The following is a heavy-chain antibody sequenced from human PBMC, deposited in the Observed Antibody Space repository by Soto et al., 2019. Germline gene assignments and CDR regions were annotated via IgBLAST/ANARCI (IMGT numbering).Heavy chain of an antibody. CDR1: GGSFSGYY. D-gene: IGHD3-3*01. CDR2: INHSGST. V-gene: IGHV4-34*01. J-gene: IGHJ6*03. Sequence: LSLTCAVYGGSFSGYYWSWIRQPPGKGLEWIGEINHSGSTNYNPSLKSRVNISVDTSKNQFSLKLSSVTAADTAVYYCARTSLWYMDVWGKGTTVTVSS. CDR3: ARTSLWYMDV.